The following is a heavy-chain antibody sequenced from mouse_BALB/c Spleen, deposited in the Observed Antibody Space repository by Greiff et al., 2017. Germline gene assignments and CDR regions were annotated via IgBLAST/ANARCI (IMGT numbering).Heavy chain of an antibody. J-gene: IGHJ3*01. CDR1: GFSLTSYG. Sequence: VHLVESGPGLVAPSQSLSITCTVSGFSLTSYGVHWVRQPPGKGLEWLGVIWAGGSTNYNSALMSRLSISKDNSKSQVFLKMNSLQTDDTAMYYCARGGLRRDWFAYWGQGTLVTVSA. D-gene: IGHD1-1*01. CDR2: IWAGGST. V-gene: IGHV2-9*02. CDR3: ARGGLRRDWFAY.